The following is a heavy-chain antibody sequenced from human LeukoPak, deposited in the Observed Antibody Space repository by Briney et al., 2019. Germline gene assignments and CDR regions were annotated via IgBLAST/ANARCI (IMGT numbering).Heavy chain of an antibody. CDR3: ARQLGYCSSTSCPAGYFDL. J-gene: IGHJ2*01. CDR1: GGSISSGGYY. V-gene: IGHV4-30-2*01. Sequence: PSQTLSLTCTVSGGSISSGGYYWCWIRQPPGKGLEWIGYIYHSGSTYYNPSLKSRVTISVDRSKNQFSLKLSSVTAADTAVYYCARQLGYCSSTSCPAGYFDLWGRGTLVTVSS. D-gene: IGHD2-2*01. CDR2: IYHSGST.